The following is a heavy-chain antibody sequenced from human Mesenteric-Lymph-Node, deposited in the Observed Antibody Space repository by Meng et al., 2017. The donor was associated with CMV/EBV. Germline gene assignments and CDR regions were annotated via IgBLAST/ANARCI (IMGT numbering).Heavy chain of an antibody. V-gene: IGHV3-48*03. Sequence: LSLTCAASGFIFSSYEMNWVRQAPGKGLEWISYIRNSDSTIYYADSVKGRFTISTDNAKNTLYLQMDSLRADDTAVYYCAKNLDIWGQGTMVTVSS. CDR3: AKNLDI. CDR2: IRNSDSTI. J-gene: IGHJ3*02. CDR1: GFIFSSYE.